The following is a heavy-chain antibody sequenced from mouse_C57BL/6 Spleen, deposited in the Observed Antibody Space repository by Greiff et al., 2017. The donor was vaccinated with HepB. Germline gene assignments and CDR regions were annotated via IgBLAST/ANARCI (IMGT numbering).Heavy chain of an antibody. CDR1: GYTFTSYW. Sequence: QVQLQQSGAELVKPGASVKLSCKASGYTFTSYWMHWVKQRPGQGLEWIGMIHPNSGSTNYNEKFKSKATLTVDKSSSTAYMQLSSLTSEDSAVYYCARRVGSLMDYWGQGTSVTVSS. D-gene: IGHD1-1*02. J-gene: IGHJ4*01. V-gene: IGHV1-64*01. CDR2: IHPNSGST. CDR3: ARRVGSLMDY.